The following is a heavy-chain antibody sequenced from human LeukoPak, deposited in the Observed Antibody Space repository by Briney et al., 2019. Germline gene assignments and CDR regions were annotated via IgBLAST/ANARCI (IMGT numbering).Heavy chain of an antibody. D-gene: IGHD2-2*01. V-gene: IGHV1-69*05. CDR2: IIPIFGTA. Sequence: SVKVSCKASGGTFSSYAISWVRQAPGQGLEWMGGIIPIFGTANYAQKFQGRVTITTDESTSTAYMELSRLRSDDTAVYYCAKRDRRGVVSDYWGQGTLVTVSS. J-gene: IGHJ4*02. CDR1: GGTFSSYA. CDR3: AKRDRRGVVSDY.